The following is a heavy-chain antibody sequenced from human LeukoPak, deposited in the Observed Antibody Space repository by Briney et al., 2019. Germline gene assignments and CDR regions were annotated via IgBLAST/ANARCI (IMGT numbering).Heavy chain of an antibody. J-gene: IGHJ3*02. CDR1: GFTFSSYA. V-gene: IGHV3-30-3*01. CDR2: ISYDGSNK. CDR3: AKDLPTTVTIDAFDI. Sequence: GGSLRLSCAASGFTFSSYAMHWVRQAPGKGLEWVAVISYDGSNKYYADSVKGRFTISRDNSKNTLYLQMNSLRAEDTAVYYCAKDLPTTVTIDAFDIWGQGTMVTVSS. D-gene: IGHD4-17*01.